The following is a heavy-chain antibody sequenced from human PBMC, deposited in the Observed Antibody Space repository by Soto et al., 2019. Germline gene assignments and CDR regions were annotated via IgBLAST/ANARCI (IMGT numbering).Heavy chain of an antibody. J-gene: IGHJ4*02. V-gene: IGHV3-48*01. CDR1: GFTFSSYS. D-gene: IGHD2-15*01. Sequence: PGGSLRLSCAASGFTFSSYSMNWVRQAPGKGLEWVSYISSSSSTIYYADSVKGRFTISRDNAKNSLYLQMNSLRAEDTAVYYCARDRCSGGSCYPEYRGQGTLVTVSS. CDR2: ISSSSSTI. CDR3: ARDRCSGGSCYPEY.